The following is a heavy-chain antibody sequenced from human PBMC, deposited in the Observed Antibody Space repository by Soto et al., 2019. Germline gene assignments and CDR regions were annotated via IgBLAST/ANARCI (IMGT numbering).Heavy chain of an antibody. Sequence: EVQLVESGGGLVQPGGSLRLSCAASGFTFSSYSMNWVRQAPGKGLEWVSYISSSSSTIYYADSVKGRFTISRDNAKNSLYLQMNSLREEDTAVYYCARTYDFWSGYYGLDVWGQGTTVTVSS. J-gene: IGHJ6*02. CDR3: ARTYDFWSGYYGLDV. V-gene: IGHV3-48*02. CDR2: ISSSSSTI. CDR1: GFTFSSYS. D-gene: IGHD3-3*01.